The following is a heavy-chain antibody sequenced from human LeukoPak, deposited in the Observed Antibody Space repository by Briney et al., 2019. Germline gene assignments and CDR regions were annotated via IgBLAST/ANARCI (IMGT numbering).Heavy chain of an antibody. CDR3: ARGHYDMDV. CDR1: GFTVSSNY. V-gene: IGHV3-23*01. J-gene: IGHJ6*02. Sequence: GGSLRLSCAASGFTVSSNYMSWVRQAPGKGLEWVSVISGSGGSTYYADSVKGRSTIFRDNSKNTLYLQMNSLRAEDTAVYYCARGHYDMDVWGQGTTVTVSS. CDR2: ISGSGGST.